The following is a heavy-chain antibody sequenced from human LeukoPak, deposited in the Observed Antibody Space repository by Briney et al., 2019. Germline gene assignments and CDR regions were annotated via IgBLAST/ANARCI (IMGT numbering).Heavy chain of an antibody. V-gene: IGHV3-9*01. CDR2: ISWNSGSI. D-gene: IGHD5-12*01. J-gene: IGHJ6*02. CDR1: GFTFDDYA. CDR3: ARALDIVATYYYYYGMDV. Sequence: PGRSLRLSCAASGFTFDDYAMHWVRQAPGKGLEWVSGISWNSGSIGYADSVKGRFTISRDNAKNSLYLQMNSLRAEDTAVYYCARALDIVATYYYYYGMDVWGQGTTVTVSS.